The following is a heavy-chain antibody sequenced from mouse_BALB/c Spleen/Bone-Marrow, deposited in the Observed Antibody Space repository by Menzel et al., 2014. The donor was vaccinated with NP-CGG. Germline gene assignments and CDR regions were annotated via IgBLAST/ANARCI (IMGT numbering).Heavy chain of an antibody. CDR3: ARGYDGYYGFAY. CDR2: ISSGGST. V-gene: IGHV5-6-5*01. Sequence: EVQLQESGGGLVKPGGSLKLSCAASGFTFSSYAMSWVRQTPEKRLEWVASISSGGSTYYPDSVKGRFTISRDNARNILYLQMSSLRSEDTAVYYCARGYDGYYGFAYWGQGTLVTVSA. CDR1: GFTFSSYA. D-gene: IGHD2-3*01. J-gene: IGHJ3*01.